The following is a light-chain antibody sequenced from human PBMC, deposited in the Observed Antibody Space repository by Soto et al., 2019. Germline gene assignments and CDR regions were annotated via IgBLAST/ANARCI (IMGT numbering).Light chain of an antibody. CDR3: SSCTSISTLV. Sequence: QSVLTQPASVSGPPGQSISISCTGTSSDVGGYNCVSWYQQHPGRAPKLMIYEVRSRPSGVSTRFSGSKSGNTASLTISGLQAEDEADYYCSSCTSISTLVFGGGTKVTVL. CDR1: SSDVGGYNC. J-gene: IGLJ2*01. CDR2: EVR. V-gene: IGLV2-14*03.